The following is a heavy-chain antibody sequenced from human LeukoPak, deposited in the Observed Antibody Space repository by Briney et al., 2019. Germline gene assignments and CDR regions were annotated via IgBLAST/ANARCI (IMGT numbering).Heavy chain of an antibody. J-gene: IGHJ3*02. CDR2: ISWNSGSI. CDR3: AKALRGLGYCSGGSCPDAFDI. Sequence: GRSLRLSCAASGFTFDDYAMHWVRQAPGKGLEWVSGISWNSGSIGYADSVKGRFTISRDNAKNSLYLQMNSLRAEDTALYYCAKALRGLGYCSGGSCPDAFDIWGQGTMVTVSS. D-gene: IGHD2-15*01. V-gene: IGHV3-9*01. CDR1: GFTFDDYA.